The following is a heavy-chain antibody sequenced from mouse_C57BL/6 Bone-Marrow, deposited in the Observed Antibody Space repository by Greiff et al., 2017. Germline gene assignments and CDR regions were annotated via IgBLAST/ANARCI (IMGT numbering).Heavy chain of an antibody. V-gene: IGHV1-18*01. CDR2: IIPNNGGT. Sequence: EVQLQQSGPELVKPGASVKIPCKASGYTFTDYNMDWVKQSHGKSLEWIGDIIPNNGGTIYNQKFKSKATLTVDKSSSTAYMELRSLTSEDTAVYYCAIKDFDYWGQGTTLTVSS. CDR1: GYTFTDYN. CDR3: AIKDFDY. J-gene: IGHJ2*01.